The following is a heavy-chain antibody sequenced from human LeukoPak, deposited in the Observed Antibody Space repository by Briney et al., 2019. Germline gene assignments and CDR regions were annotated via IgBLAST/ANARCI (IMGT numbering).Heavy chain of an antibody. Sequence: ASVKVSCKVSGYTLTELSMHWVRQAPGKGLEWMGGFDPEDGETIYAQKFQGRVTITADESTSTAYMELSSLRSEDTAVYYCARVGGSGSYYNEAKELDYWGQGTLVTVSS. CDR1: GYTLTELS. CDR2: FDPEDGET. D-gene: IGHD3-10*01. V-gene: IGHV1-24*01. J-gene: IGHJ4*02. CDR3: ARVGGSGSYYNEAKELDY.